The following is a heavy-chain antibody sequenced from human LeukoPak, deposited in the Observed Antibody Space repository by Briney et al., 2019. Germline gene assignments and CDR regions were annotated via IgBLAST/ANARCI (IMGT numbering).Heavy chain of an antibody. CDR3: ARVNAVIGGNAFDI. Sequence: SETLSLTCAVYGGSFSGYYWSWIRQPPGKGLEWIGEINHSGSTNYNPSLKSRVTISLDRSKDQFSLKLSSVTAADTAVYYCARVNAVIGGNAFDIWGQGTMVTVSS. CDR2: INHSGST. CDR1: GGSFSGYY. V-gene: IGHV4-34*01. J-gene: IGHJ3*02. D-gene: IGHD3-22*01.